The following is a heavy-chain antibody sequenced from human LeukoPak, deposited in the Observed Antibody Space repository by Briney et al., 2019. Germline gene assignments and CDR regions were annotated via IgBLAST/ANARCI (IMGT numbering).Heavy chain of an antibody. CDR2: IYYSGST. CDR1: GGSISSYY. V-gene: IGHV4-59*01. CDR3: ARDGDGYTYGPFAC. Sequence: PSETLSLTCTVSGGSISSYYWSWIWQPPGKGLEWIGFIYYSGSTNYNPSLKSRVTISVDTSKNQLSLKLSSVTAADTAVYYCARDGDGYTYGPFACWGQGTLVTVSS. D-gene: IGHD5-18*01. J-gene: IGHJ1*01.